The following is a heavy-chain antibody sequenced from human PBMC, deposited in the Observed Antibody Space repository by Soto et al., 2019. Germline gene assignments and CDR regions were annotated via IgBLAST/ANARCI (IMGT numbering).Heavy chain of an antibody. CDR1: GFNFGDYA. D-gene: IGHD6-19*01. CDR2: IKSKTYGGAI. Sequence: EVQLVESGGDLVQPGRSLRLSCTASGFNFGDYAMSWLRQAPGKGLEWVSFIKSKTYGGAIEYAASVKGRFTISRDDSKSIADLQMNSLKTEDTAVYYCARCFRGLAVTPFWGQGTMVTVSS. J-gene: IGHJ3*01. V-gene: IGHV3-49*03. CDR3: ARCFRGLAVTPF.